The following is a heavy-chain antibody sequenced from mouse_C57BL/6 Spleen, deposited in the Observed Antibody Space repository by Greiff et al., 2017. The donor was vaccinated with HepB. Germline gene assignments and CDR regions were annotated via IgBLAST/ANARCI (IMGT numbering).Heavy chain of an antibody. CDR1: GFTFSDYG. CDR3: ARREYDYGEYYYAMDY. CDR2: ISSGSSTI. V-gene: IGHV5-17*01. D-gene: IGHD2-4*01. Sequence: EVKLVESGGGLVKPGGSLKLSCAASGFTFSDYGMHWVRQAPEKGLEWVAYISSGSSTIYYADTVKGRFTISRDNAKNTLFLQMTSLRSEDTAMYYCARREYDYGEYYYAMDYWGQGTSVTVSS. J-gene: IGHJ4*01.